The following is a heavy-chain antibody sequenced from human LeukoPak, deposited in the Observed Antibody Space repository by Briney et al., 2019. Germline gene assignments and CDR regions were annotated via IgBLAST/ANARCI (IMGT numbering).Heavy chain of an antibody. V-gene: IGHV2-70*11. Sequence: SGPALVKPTQTLTLTCTFSGFSLSTSGMCVSWIRQPPGKALEWPARIDWDDDKYYSTSLKTRLTISKDTSKNQVVLTMTNMDPVDTATYYCARMPHRWLQHGFDIWGQGTMVTVSS. J-gene: IGHJ3*02. CDR2: IDWDDDK. CDR3: ARMPHRWLQHGFDI. CDR1: GFSLSTSGMC. D-gene: IGHD5-24*01.